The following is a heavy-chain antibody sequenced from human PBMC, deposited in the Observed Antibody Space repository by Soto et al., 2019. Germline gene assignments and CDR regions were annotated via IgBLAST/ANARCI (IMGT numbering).Heavy chain of an antibody. J-gene: IGHJ4*02. CDR2: ITSSGTTV. CDR1: GFTFSSYS. Sequence: EVHLVESGGGLVQPGGSLRLSCAASGFTFSSYSLNWVRQAPGKGLEWGSYITSSGTTVYYADSVRGRFTISRDNAKNSLSLQLTSLRDDDTAVYYCARGSSNWAYYFDFWGQGNLVTVSS. CDR3: ARGSSNWAYYFDF. D-gene: IGHD6-13*01. V-gene: IGHV3-48*02.